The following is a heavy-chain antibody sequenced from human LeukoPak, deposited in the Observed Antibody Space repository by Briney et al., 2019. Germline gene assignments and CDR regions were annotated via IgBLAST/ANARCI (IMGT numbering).Heavy chain of an antibody. D-gene: IGHD2-21*02. CDR2: ISYDGSNK. Sequence: PGGSLRLSCAASGFTFSSYGMHWVRQAPGKGLEWVAVISYDGSNKYYADSVKGRFTISRDNSKNTLYLQMNGLRAEDTAVYYCARDPVTDSYYYYCMDVWGKGTTVTVSS. J-gene: IGHJ6*03. CDR1: GFTFSSYG. CDR3: ARDPVTDSYYYYCMDV. V-gene: IGHV3-30*03.